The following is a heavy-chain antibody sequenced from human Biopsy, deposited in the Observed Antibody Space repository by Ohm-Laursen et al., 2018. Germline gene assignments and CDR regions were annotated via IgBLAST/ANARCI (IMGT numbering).Heavy chain of an antibody. V-gene: IGHV1-2*02. CDR3: ARDPLNGHKHFDY. CDR1: SYTFTDYN. D-gene: IGHD2-8*01. CDR2: INRKTGAT. J-gene: IGHJ4*02. Sequence: ASVKVSCNASSYTFTDYNIHWMRQAPGQGLEWLGYINRKTGATNYAQKFQGTVTMTRDTSISTAYLAMSSLRSDDAAIYYCARDPLNGHKHFDYWGQGSLVTVSS.